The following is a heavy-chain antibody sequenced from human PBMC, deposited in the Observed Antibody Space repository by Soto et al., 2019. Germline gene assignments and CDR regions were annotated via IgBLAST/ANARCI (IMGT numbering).Heavy chain of an antibody. CDR1: GGSISNGDYS. Sequence: QVQLQESGPGLVKPSQTLSLTCTVSGGSISNGDYSWSWIRQPPGKGLEWIGYIYYSGSTYFNPSLDSRLTISVDTSKNQFSLKLSSVTAADTAVYYCARGRGSGSYYSTPIDYWGQGTLVTVSS. CDR3: ARGRGSGSYYSTPIDY. J-gene: IGHJ4*02. V-gene: IGHV4-30-4*01. CDR2: IYYSGST. D-gene: IGHD3-10*01.